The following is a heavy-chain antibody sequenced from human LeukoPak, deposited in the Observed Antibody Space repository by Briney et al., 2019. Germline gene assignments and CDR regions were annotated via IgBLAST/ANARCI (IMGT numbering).Heavy chain of an antibody. CDR3: AAFYYDPAY. CDR1: GFTFRTYW. Sequence: PGGSLRLSCAASGFTFRTYWMHWVRQAPGKGLVWVSRISGDGRSTSYAGFVKGRFTISRDNAKNTLYLQIHSLRADDTAVYYCAAFYYDPAYWGQGTPVTVSS. D-gene: IGHD3-22*01. J-gene: IGHJ4*02. V-gene: IGHV3-74*01. CDR2: ISGDGRST.